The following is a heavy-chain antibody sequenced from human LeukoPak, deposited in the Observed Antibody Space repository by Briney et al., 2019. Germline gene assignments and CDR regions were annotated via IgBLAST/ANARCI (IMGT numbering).Heavy chain of an antibody. Sequence: GGSLRLSRAASGFTFSNYAMNWVRQAPGKGLECVSVISGSGGSTYYADSVKGRFTTSRDNSRNTLYLQMNSVRAEDTAVYYCAKGGSGGSWARIDYWGQGTLVTVSS. CDR2: ISGSGGST. V-gene: IGHV3-23*01. D-gene: IGHD2-15*01. J-gene: IGHJ4*02. CDR3: AKGGSGGSWARIDY. CDR1: GFTFSNYA.